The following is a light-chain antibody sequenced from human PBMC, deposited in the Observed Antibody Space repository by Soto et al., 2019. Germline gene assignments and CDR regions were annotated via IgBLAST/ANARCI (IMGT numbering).Light chain of an antibody. CDR3: QQYNNWPPGIT. Sequence: IVITQSPATLSVSPGVSATLSCRPSQSVSSNLAWYQQKPGQAPRLLIYGASTRATGIPARFSGSGSGTEFTLNISSLQSEDFAVYYCQQYNNWPPGITFGQGTRLEIK. CDR1: QSVSSN. V-gene: IGKV3-15*01. J-gene: IGKJ5*01. CDR2: GAS.